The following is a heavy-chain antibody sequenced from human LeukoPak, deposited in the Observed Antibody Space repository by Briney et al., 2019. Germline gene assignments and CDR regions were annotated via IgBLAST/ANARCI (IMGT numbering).Heavy chain of an antibody. CDR3: ARDSSTSRYYYYYMDV. V-gene: IGHV4-59*01. Sequence: SETLSLTCTVSGGSISSYYWSWIRQPPGKGLEWIGYIYYSGSTNYNPSLKSRVTISVDTSKNQFSLKLSSVTAADTAVYYCARDSSTSRYYYYYMDVWGKGTTVTVSS. J-gene: IGHJ6*03. D-gene: IGHD2-2*01. CDR1: GGSISSYY. CDR2: IYYSGST.